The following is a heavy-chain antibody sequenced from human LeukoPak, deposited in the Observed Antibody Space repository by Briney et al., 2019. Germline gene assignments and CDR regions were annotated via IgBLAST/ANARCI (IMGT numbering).Heavy chain of an antibody. CDR1: GFTFSSYW. CDR2: INTDGSST. D-gene: IGHD3-9*01. Sequence: GGSLRLSCAASGFTFSSYWMHWVRQAPGKGLVWVSRINTDGSSTSYADSVKGRFTISRDNAKNTLYLQMNSLRAEDTAVYYCARDGTKYYDILTGTDAFDIWGQGTMVTVSS. J-gene: IGHJ3*02. V-gene: IGHV3-74*01. CDR3: ARDGTKYYDILTGTDAFDI.